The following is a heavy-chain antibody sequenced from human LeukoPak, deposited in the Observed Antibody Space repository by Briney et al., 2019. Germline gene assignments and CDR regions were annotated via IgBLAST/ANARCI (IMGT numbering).Heavy chain of an antibody. CDR2: IIYTTGST. CDR3: MGDGPSWGLL. D-gene: IGHD3-16*01. J-gene: IGHJ4*02. V-gene: IGHV4-4*07. Sequence: KPSETLSLTCTVSGISINPYYWTWIRQPAGKGLEWIGRIIYTTGSTNYNPSLNSRVTMSVDTSKNQISLKLTYVTAADTAMYYCMGDGPSWGLLWGLGTLVTVSS. CDR1: GISINPYY.